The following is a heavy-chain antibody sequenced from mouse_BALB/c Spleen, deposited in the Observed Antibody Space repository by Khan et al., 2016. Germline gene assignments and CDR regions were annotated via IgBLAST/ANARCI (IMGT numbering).Heavy chain of an antibody. V-gene: IGHV9-3-1*01. CDR3: ARYRYYYGSSRYFDV. Sequence: QIQLVQSGPELKKPGKTVKISCKASGYTFTNYGMHWVKQAPGKGLKWMGWINTYSGESTYADDFKGRFAFSLETSAHTAYLQINNLNNEDTATXFCARYRYYYGSSRYFDVWGEGTTVTVSS. CDR1: GYTFTNYG. D-gene: IGHD1-1*01. CDR2: INTYSGES. J-gene: IGHJ1*01.